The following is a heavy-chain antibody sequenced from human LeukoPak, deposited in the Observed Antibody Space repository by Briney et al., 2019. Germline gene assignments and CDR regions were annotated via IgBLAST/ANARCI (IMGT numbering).Heavy chain of an antibody. CDR2: IYHRGST. CDR3: ARGGSSNWTPFDY. Sequence: SGTLSLTCAVSGGSISSSNWWSWVRQPPGKGLEWIGEIYHRGSTNYNPSLKSRVTISVGKSRKHFSLKLNSVTAADTAVYYCARGGSSNWTPFDYWGQGTLVTFSS. D-gene: IGHD6-13*01. V-gene: IGHV4-4*02. J-gene: IGHJ4*02. CDR1: GGSISSSNW.